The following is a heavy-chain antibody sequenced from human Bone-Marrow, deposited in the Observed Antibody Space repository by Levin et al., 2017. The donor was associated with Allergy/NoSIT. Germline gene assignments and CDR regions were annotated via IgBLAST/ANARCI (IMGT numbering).Heavy chain of an antibody. CDR2: ITNGGSTI. J-gene: IGHJ4*02. V-gene: IGHV3-11*01. CDR3: ARDQSRERTSVKF. CDR1: GFTFSDYY. D-gene: IGHD1-1*01. Sequence: GGSLRLSCAASGFTFSDYYMNWIRQAPGKGLEWISYITNGGSTIYYADSVKGRFTISRDNAKNSLYLQMNSLRAEDTAVYYCARDQSRERTSVKFWGQGTLVTVSS.